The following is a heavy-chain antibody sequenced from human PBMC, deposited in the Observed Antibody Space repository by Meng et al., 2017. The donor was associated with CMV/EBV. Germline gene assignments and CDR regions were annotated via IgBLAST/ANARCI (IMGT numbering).Heavy chain of an antibody. J-gene: IGHJ6*02. CDR2: IRYDGSNR. CDR3: ARDQNIVVVPAAPRVHYYYYGMDV. D-gene: IGHD2-2*01. CDR1: GFTFSSYG. V-gene: IGHV3-30*02. Sequence: GESLKISCAASGFTFSSYGMHWVRQAPGKGLDWVAFIRYDGSNRYYADSVKGRFTISRDNAKNSLYLQMNSLRAEDTAVYYCARDQNIVVVPAAPRVHYYYYGMDVWDQGTTVTVSS.